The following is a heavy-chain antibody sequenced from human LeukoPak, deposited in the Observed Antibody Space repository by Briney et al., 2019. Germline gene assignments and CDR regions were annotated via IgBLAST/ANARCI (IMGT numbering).Heavy chain of an antibody. CDR2: ISSSSSYI. D-gene: IGHD3-10*01. J-gene: IGHJ4*02. V-gene: IGHV3-21*04. CDR3: AKNMGWFGESNDY. Sequence: GGSLRLSCAASGFTFSSYSMNWVRQAPGKGLEWVSSISSSSSYIYYADSVKGRFTISRDNSKNTLYLQMNSLRAEDTAVYYCAKNMGWFGESNDYWGQGTLVTVSS. CDR1: GFTFSSYS.